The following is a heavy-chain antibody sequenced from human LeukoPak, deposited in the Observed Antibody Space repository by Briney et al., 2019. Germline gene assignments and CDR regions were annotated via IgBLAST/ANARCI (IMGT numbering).Heavy chain of an antibody. D-gene: IGHD1-1*01. V-gene: IGHV3-66*01. CDR1: GFTVSSNY. Sequence: GGSLRLSCAASGFTVSSNYMSWVRQAPGKGLEWVSVIYSGGSTYYADSVKGRFTISRDNSKNTLYLQMNSLRAEDTAVYYCARDGRTEDQYYYYGMDVWGQGTTVTVSS. CDR2: IYSGGST. CDR3: ARDGRTEDQYYYYGMDV. J-gene: IGHJ6*02.